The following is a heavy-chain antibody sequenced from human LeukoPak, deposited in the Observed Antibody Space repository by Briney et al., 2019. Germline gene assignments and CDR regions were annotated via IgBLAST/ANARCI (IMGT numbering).Heavy chain of an antibody. CDR3: ARVCLWGGSCYVYYNGMDV. Sequence: SETPSLTCAVYGGSFNGYSWSWIRQPPGKGLEWIGEINHSGGTNYNPSLKSRVTISVDTSKNQFSLKLGSVTAADTAVYYCARVCLWGGSCYVYYNGMDVWGQGTTVTVSS. J-gene: IGHJ6*02. CDR1: GGSFNGYS. V-gene: IGHV4-34*01. CDR2: INHSGGT. D-gene: IGHD2-2*01.